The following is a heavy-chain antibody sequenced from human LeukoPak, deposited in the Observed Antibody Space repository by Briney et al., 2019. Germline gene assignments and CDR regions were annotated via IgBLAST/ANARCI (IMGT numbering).Heavy chain of an antibody. D-gene: IGHD3-10*01. CDR3: ARVLLGAITTNYYYYYMDV. CDR1: GFAFGSYS. CDR2: ITSRSSHI. V-gene: IGHV3-21*01. Sequence: GGSLRLSCAASGFAFGSYSISWVRQAPGKGLEWVSSITSRSSHINYADSAKGRFTISRDNAENSLYLQMNSLRAEDTAVYYCARVLLGAITTNYYYYYMDVWGKGTTVTVSS. J-gene: IGHJ6*03.